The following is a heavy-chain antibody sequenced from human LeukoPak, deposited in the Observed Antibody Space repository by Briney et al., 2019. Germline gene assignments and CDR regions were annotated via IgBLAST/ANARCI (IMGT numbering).Heavy chain of an antibody. D-gene: IGHD1-20*01. J-gene: IGHJ5*02. CDR3: ARVITGTTNWFDP. CDR1: GYSISSSNW. V-gene: IGHV4-28*03. Sequence: SDTLSLTCAVSGYSISSSNWWGWIRQPPGKGLEWIGYIYYSGSTHYNPSLKSRVTMSVDTSKNQFSLKLSSVTAVDTAVYYCARVITGTTNWFDPWGQGTLVTVSS. CDR2: IYYSGST.